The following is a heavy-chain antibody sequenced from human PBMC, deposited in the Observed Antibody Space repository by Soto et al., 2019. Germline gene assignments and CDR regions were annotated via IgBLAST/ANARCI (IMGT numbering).Heavy chain of an antibody. CDR2: IIPIFGAA. Sequence: SVKVSCKASGGTFSSYAISWVRQAPGQGLEWMGGIIPIFGAANYAQKFQGRVTITADKSTSTAYMELSSLRSEDTAVYYCARARLAAAGDYFDYWGQGTLVTVSS. D-gene: IGHD6-13*01. J-gene: IGHJ4*02. V-gene: IGHV1-69*06. CDR3: ARARLAAAGDYFDY. CDR1: GGTFSSYA.